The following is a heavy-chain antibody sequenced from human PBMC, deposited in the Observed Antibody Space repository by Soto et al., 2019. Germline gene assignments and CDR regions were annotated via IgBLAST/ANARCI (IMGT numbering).Heavy chain of an antibody. D-gene: IGHD2-15*01. V-gene: IGHV5-51*01. CDR3: ARGYCSGGSCYSGGYYYYYMDV. CDR2: IYPGDSDT. J-gene: IGHJ6*03. CDR1: GYSFTSYW. Sequence: GESLKISCKGSGYSFTSYWIGWVRQVPGKGLEWMGIIYPGDSDTRYSPSFQGQVTISADKSISTAYLQWSSLKASDTAMYYCARGYCSGGSCYSGGYYYYYMDVWGKGTTVTVSS.